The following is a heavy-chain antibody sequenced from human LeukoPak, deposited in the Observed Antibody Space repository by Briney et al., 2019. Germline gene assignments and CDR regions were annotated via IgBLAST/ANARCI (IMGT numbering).Heavy chain of an antibody. V-gene: IGHV3-30*02. D-gene: IGHD2-15*01. J-gene: IGHJ4*02. Sequence: PGGSLRLSCAASGFTFSNYGMHWVRQAPGKGLEWVAFIRYDGSNKYYADSVKGRFTISRDNSKNTLYLQMNSLRAEDTAVYYCAKDDEEDIVVVVAAAPHYWGQGTLVTVSS. CDR1: GFTFSNYG. CDR2: IRYDGSNK. CDR3: AKDDEEDIVVVVAAAPHY.